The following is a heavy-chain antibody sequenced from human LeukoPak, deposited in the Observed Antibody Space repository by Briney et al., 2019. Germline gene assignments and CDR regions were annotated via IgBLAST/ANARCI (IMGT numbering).Heavy chain of an antibody. CDR3: GRTTAGSGNWFDP. V-gene: IGHV3-23*01. Sequence: GGSLRLSCAASGLTFSIYAMSWVRQAPGKGLEWVSMISSSGVSTYYAGSVEGRFTISRDNSKNTAYLQMNSLRAEDTAVYYCGRTTAGSGNWFDPWGQGTLVTVSP. J-gene: IGHJ5*02. D-gene: IGHD6-13*01. CDR1: GLTFSIYA. CDR2: ISSSGVST.